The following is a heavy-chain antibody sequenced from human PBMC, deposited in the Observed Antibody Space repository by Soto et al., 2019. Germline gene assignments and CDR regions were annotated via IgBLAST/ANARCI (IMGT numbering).Heavy chain of an antibody. CDR2: IDYRGT. V-gene: IGHV4-30-4*01. CDR3: ARYLAYCSTGSCYSKGGY. J-gene: IGHJ4*02. CDR1: GGSMSGDDYV. D-gene: IGHD2-15*01. Sequence: SRPLTGIDSGGSMSGDDYVRSWIRQPPGKGGEWIGFIDYRGTYYNPSLKSRATISTDTSKNHFSLKLRYVTASDTAVYYCARYLAYCSTGSCYSKGGYWGEGSLDIVTA.